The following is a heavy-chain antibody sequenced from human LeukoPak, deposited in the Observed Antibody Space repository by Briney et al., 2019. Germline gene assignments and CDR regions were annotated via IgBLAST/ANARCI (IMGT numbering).Heavy chain of an antibody. Sequence: PGASLRPSCAAFGFTFHDYGMSWVRQAPGKVREWVGATNWMGGRTGYADSVKGRFTISTDNAKNSLYLQRTSLRAEVTVLYYCARVNYYDGSGYYYFDYWGQGTLVTVSS. CDR1: GFTFHDYG. CDR3: ARVNYYDGSGYYYFDY. J-gene: IGHJ4*02. V-gene: IGHV3-20*04. D-gene: IGHD3-22*01. CDR2: TNWMGGRT.